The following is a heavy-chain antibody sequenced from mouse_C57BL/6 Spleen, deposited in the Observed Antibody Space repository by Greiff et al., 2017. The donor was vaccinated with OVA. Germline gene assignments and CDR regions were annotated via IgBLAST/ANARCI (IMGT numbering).Heavy chain of an antibody. D-gene: IGHD1-1*01. J-gene: IGHJ4*01. CDR3: VRSPYYYGSSYDYAMDY. CDR2: IRSKSNNYAT. CDR1: GFSFNTYA. Sequence: EVMLVESGGGLVQPKGSLKLSCAASGFSFNTYAMNWVRQAPGKGLEWVARIRSKSNNYATYYADSVKDRFTISRDDSESMLYLQMNNLKTEDTAMYYCVRSPYYYGSSYDYAMDYWGQGTSVTVSS. V-gene: IGHV10-1*01.